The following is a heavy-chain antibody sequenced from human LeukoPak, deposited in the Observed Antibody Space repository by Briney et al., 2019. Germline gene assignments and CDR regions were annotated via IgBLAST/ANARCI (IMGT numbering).Heavy chain of an antibody. CDR2: IYYSEST. Sequence: PSETLSLTCTVSGGSISSYYWSWIRQPPGKGLEWIGYIYYSESTNYNPSLKSRVTISVDTSKNQFSLKLSSVTAADTAVYYCARSPYSSGWYYFDYWGQGTLVTVSS. D-gene: IGHD6-19*01. CDR3: ARSPYSSGWYYFDY. V-gene: IGHV4-59*01. J-gene: IGHJ4*02. CDR1: GGSISSYY.